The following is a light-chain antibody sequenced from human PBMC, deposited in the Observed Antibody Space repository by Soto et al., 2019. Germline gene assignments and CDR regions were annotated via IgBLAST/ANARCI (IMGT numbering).Light chain of an antibody. V-gene: IGLV2-14*03. CDR2: HVT. Sequence: QSALTQPASVSGSPGQSITISCTGTSSDVGAYNYVSWYQQHPGKAPMLMIYHVTDRPSGVSNRFSASKSGNTASLTISGLQAEDEADYYCSSYTSRSTFVFGTGTKLTVL. CDR3: SSYTSRSTFV. CDR1: SSDVGAYNY. J-gene: IGLJ1*01.